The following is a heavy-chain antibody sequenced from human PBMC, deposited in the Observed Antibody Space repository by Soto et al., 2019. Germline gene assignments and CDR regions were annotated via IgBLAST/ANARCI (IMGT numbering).Heavy chain of an antibody. Sequence: EVQLVESGGDLGQPGGALRLSCAASEFTLSDHYMDWVRQAPGKGLEWVGRTRDKTHRYTTEYAASVRGRFNISRDDSNNVFHLQMNSLKNEDTAVYYCARSWYSGTYHVDYWGQGTLVTVSS. D-gene: IGHD1-26*01. CDR2: TRDKTHRYTT. CDR1: EFTLSDHY. CDR3: ARSWYSGTYHVDY. J-gene: IGHJ4*01. V-gene: IGHV3-72*01.